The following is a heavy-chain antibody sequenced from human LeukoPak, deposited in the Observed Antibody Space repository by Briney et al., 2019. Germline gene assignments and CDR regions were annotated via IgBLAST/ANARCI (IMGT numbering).Heavy chain of an antibody. J-gene: IGHJ4*02. CDR2: INTDGSSA. CDR3: AREMDIAMVFDY. D-gene: IGHD5-18*01. V-gene: IGHV3-74*01. Sequence: GGSLRLSCAASGFTFSGYWIHWVRQAPGKGLVWVSRINTDGSSAWYADSVKGRFTISRDNAKNTLYLQMNSLRAEDTALYYCAREMDIAMVFDYWGQGTMVTVSS. CDR1: GFTFSGYW.